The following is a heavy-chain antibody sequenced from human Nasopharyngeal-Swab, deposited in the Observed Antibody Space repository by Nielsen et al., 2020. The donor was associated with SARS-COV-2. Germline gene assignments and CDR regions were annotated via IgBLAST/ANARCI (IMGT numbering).Heavy chain of an antibody. D-gene: IGHD3-16*01. V-gene: IGHV3-21*01. Sequence: GGSLRLSCAASGFTFSSYSMNWVRQAPGKGLEWVSSISSSSYIYYADSVKGRFTISRDNAKNSLYLQMNSLRAEDTAVYYCARDLGDDAFDIWGQGTMVTVSS. CDR1: GFTFSSYS. J-gene: IGHJ3*02. CDR2: ISSSSYI. CDR3: ARDLGDDAFDI.